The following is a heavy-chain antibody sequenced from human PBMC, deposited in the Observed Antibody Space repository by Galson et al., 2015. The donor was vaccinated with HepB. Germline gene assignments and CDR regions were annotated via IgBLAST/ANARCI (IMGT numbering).Heavy chain of an antibody. CDR2: ISAYNGNT. CDR3: ARDYSGHTEGPAVAVAGTHPLPDWYFDL. CDR1: GYTFTSYG. V-gene: IGHV1-18*01. D-gene: IGHD6-19*01. J-gene: IGHJ2*01. Sequence: SVKVSCKASGYTFTSYGISWVRQAPGQGLEWMGWISAYNGNTNYAQKLQGRVTMTTDTSTSTAYMELRSLRSDDTAVYYCARDYSGHTEGPAVAVAGTHPLPDWYFDLWGRGTLVTVSS.